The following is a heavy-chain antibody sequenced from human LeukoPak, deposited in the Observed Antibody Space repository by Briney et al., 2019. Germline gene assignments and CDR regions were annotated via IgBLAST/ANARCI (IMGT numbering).Heavy chain of an antibody. J-gene: IGHJ2*01. CDR3: ARSYYSIFFDL. Sequence: PSETLSLTCTVSGGSISSGGYYWSWIRQHPGKGLEWIGYIYYSGSTYHNPSLKSRVTISVDTSKNQFSLKLSSVTAADTAVYYCARSYYSIFFDLWGRGTLVAVSS. CDR1: GGSISSGGYY. D-gene: IGHD4-11*01. CDR2: IYYSGST. V-gene: IGHV4-31*03.